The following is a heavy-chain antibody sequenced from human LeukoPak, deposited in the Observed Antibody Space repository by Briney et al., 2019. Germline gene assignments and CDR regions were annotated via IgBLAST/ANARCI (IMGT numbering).Heavy chain of an antibody. D-gene: IGHD3-10*01. V-gene: IGHV3-21*01. CDR3: ARARRADLRFGEAFRHSKAVRAFDI. CDR2: ISSLSNYI. Sequence: GGSLRLSCAASRFTFTNYSMNWVRQAPGKGLEWVSSISSLSNYIYYADSVKGRFTISRDNAKNSLYLQMNSLRAEDTAVYYCARARRADLRFGEAFRHSKAVRAFDIWGQGTMVTVSS. CDR1: RFTFTNYS. J-gene: IGHJ3*02.